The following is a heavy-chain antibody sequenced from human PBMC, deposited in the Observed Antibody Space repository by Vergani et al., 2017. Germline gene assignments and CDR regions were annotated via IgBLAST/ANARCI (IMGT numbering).Heavy chain of an antibody. CDR3: ARDSDYGDYGYFDY. CDR2: ISWNSDSI. Sequence: EVQLVESGGGLVQPGRSLRLSCAASGFTFDDYAMHWVRQAPGKGLEWVSGISWNSDSIGYADSVKGRFTISRDNSKNTLYLQMNSLRAEDTAVYYCARDSDYGDYGYFDYWGQGTLVTVSS. J-gene: IGHJ4*02. D-gene: IGHD4-17*01. CDR1: GFTFDDYA. V-gene: IGHV3-9*01.